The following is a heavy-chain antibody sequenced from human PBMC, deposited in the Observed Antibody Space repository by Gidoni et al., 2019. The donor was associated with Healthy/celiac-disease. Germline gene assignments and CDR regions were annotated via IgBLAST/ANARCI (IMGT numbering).Heavy chain of an antibody. Sequence: QLQLQESGPGLVKPSETLSLTCTVSGGSISSSSYYWGWIRQPPGKGLEWIVSIYYSGSTYYNPSLKSRVTISVDTSKNQFSLKLSSVTAADTAVYYCARQTRGIVVVPAAPVDYWGQGTLVTVSS. D-gene: IGHD2-2*01. CDR1: GGSISSSSYY. CDR2: IYYSGST. J-gene: IGHJ4*02. CDR3: ARQTRGIVVVPAAPVDY. V-gene: IGHV4-39*01.